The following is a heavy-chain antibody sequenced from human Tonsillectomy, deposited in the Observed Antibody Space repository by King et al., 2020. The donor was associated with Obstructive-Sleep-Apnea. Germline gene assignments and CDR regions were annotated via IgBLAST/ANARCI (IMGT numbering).Heavy chain of an antibody. Sequence: VQLVESGGGLVQPGGSLRLSCAASGFTFSKYWMTWVRQAPEKGLEWGANINEDGSEKYYVDYVKGRFTISIDNAKNSLYLQMNSLRAEDTAVYYCARDRLDPWGQGTLVIVSS. J-gene: IGHJ5*02. CDR2: INEDGSEK. V-gene: IGHV3-7*03. CDR1: GFTFSKYW. CDR3: ARDRLDP. D-gene: IGHD3-16*01.